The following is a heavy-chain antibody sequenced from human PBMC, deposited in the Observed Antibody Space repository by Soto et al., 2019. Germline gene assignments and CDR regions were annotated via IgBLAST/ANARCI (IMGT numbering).Heavy chain of an antibody. CDR3: ARELYSGLLVY. CDR1: GYTFTSYY. CDR2: INPHNGNT. D-gene: IGHD2-21*01. V-gene: IGHV1-18*04. J-gene: IGHJ4*02. Sequence: GASVKVSCKASGYTFTSYYITWVRQAPGQGLEWMGWINPHNGNTNYAQKLQGRVTMTIDTSTTTAYMDLGSLRSDDTAVYYCARELYSGLLVYWGQGTLVTAPS.